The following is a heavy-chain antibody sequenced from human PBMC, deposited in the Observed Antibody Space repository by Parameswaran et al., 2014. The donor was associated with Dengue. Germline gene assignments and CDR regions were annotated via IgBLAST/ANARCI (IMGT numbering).Heavy chain of an antibody. Sequence: VRQMPGKGLEWMGIIYPGDSDTRYSPSFQGQVTISADKSISTAYLQWSSLKASDTAMYYYARPVGWGPPANAFDIWGQGTMVTVSS. CDR3: ARPVGWGPPANAFDI. J-gene: IGHJ3*02. CDR2: IYPGDSDT. V-gene: IGHV5-51*01. D-gene: IGHD7-27*01.